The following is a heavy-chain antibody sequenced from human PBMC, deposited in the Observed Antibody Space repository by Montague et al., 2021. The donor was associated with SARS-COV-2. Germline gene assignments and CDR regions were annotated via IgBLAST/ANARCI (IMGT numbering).Heavy chain of an antibody. CDR1: GFTFSTYA. CDR3: AVQPRDSSAWHPFDY. D-gene: IGHD6-19*01. CDR2: MSHDGSYE. V-gene: IGHV3-33*01. J-gene: IGHJ4*02. Sequence: SMRISCAASGFTFSTYAIHWVRQAPGKGLEWVAIMSHDGSYEHYVDSVKGQFTISRDSSKNTLHLQMNSLTAEDTAVYYCAVQPRDSSAWHPFDYWGQGTLVTVSS.